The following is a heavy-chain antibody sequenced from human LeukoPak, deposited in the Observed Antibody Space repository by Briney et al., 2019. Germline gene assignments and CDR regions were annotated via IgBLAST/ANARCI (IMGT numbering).Heavy chain of an antibody. CDR2: IIHSGST. D-gene: IGHD2-15*01. J-gene: IGHJ3*02. CDR1: GGSFSGYY. Sequence: SETLSLSCAVYGGSFSGYYWSWIRPPPGKGLEWIWEIIHSGSTNYNPSLKSRVTISVDTSKNQFSLELSSVTAADTAVYYCARSMRVVVIPSAQAFDIWGQGTMVTVSS. V-gene: IGHV4-34*12. CDR3: ARSMRVVVIPSAQAFDI.